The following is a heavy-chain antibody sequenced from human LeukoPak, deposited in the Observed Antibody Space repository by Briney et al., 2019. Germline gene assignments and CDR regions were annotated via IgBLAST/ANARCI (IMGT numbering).Heavy chain of an antibody. V-gene: IGHV3-23*01. D-gene: IGHD5-12*01. J-gene: IGHJ4*02. Sequence: GGSLRLYCAASGFTFSSYAMSWVRQAPGKGLEWVSAISGSGGSTYYADSVKGRFTIPRDNSKNTLYLQMNSLRAEDTAVYYCAKGKRWIYYFDYWGQGTLVTVSS. CDR1: GFTFSSYA. CDR3: AKGKRWIYYFDY. CDR2: ISGSGGST.